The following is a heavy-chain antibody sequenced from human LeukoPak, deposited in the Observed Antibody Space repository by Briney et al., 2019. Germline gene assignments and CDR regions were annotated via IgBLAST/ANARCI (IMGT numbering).Heavy chain of an antibody. CDR3: AKDYWITRVTTPPRWFDP. J-gene: IGHJ5*02. Sequence: GGSLRLSCAAPGFTFSSYAMSWVRQAPGKGLEWVSAISGSGGSTYYADSVKGRFTISRDNSKTTLYLQMNSLRAEDTAVYYCAKDYWITRVTTPPRWFDPWGQGTLVTVSS. D-gene: IGHD4-17*01. V-gene: IGHV3-23*01. CDR1: GFTFSSYA. CDR2: ISGSGGST.